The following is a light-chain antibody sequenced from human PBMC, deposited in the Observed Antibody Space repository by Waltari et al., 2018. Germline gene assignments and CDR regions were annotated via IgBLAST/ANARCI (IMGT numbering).Light chain of an antibody. CDR2: SNN. V-gene: IGLV1-44*01. J-gene: IGLJ3*02. CDR1: SSNIGSNT. Sequence: QSVLTQQPSASGTPGQRVTTPCSGSSSNIGSNTVNWYQHLPGTAPKLIYSNNQRPSGVPDRFSGSKSGTSASLAISGLQSEDEADYYCAAWDDSLNGQVFGGGTKLTVL. CDR3: AAWDDSLNGQV.